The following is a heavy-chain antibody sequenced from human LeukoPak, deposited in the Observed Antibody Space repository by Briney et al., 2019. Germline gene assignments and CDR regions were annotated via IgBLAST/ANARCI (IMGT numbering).Heavy chain of an antibody. CDR2: ISAYNGNT. CDR1: GYTFTSYG. V-gene: IGHV1-18*01. J-gene: IGHJ3*02. D-gene: IGHD1-26*01. CDR3: ARDWVGATLVGDAFDI. Sequence: GASVKVSCKASGYTFTSYGISWVRQAPGQGLEWMGWISAYNGNTNYAQKLQGRVTMTTDTSTSTAYMELRSLRSDDTAVYYCARDWVGATLVGDAFDIWGQGTMVTVSS.